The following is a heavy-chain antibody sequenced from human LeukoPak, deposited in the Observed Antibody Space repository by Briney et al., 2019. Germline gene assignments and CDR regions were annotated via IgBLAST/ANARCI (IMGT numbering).Heavy chain of an antibody. V-gene: IGHV4-61*01. D-gene: IGHD4-11*01. J-gene: IGHJ4*02. CDR3: ARGYSNRRLLDY. CDR1: GGSVSSSSYY. Sequence: PSETLSLTCTVSGGSVSSSSYYWSWIRQPPGKGLEWIGYILYGGSTSYNPSLKSRVTISVDTSKNQFSLKLSSVTAADTAVYYCARGYSNRRLLDYWGQGTLVTVSS. CDR2: ILYGGST.